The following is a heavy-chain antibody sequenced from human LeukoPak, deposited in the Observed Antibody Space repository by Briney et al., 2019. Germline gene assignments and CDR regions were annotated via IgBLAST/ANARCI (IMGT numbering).Heavy chain of an antibody. J-gene: IGHJ4*02. Sequence: SETLSLTCTVSNGSISSDHWSWVRQPPGKGLEWIGYILTSGTTNYNPSLKSRLTISVDTSKNQFTLKLSSVTAADTAVYYCASLRVSGTYLYYFDYWGQGTLATVSS. D-gene: IGHD3-10*01. V-gene: IGHV4-4*09. CDR3: ASLRVSGTYLYYFDY. CDR1: NGSISSDH. CDR2: ILTSGTT.